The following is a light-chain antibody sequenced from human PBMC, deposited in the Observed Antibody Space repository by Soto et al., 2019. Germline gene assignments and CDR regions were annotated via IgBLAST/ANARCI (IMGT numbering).Light chain of an antibody. V-gene: IGKV1-6*01. CDR3: LQEYNYLVWT. CDR2: AAS. CDR1: QAIRND. Sequence: AIQMTQSPSSLSASVGDSVTITCRASQAIRNDLSWYQQKPGKAPKALIYAASSLQSGFPSRFSGSGSGTEFTLTISSLQPEDSATYYCLQEYNYLVWTFGQGTKVEIK. J-gene: IGKJ1*01.